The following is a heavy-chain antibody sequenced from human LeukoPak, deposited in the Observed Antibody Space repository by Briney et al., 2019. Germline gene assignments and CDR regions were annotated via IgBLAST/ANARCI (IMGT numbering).Heavy chain of an antibody. D-gene: IGHD3-3*01. V-gene: IGHV1-8*01. Sequence: ASVKDSCKGSGYTFTSYDINWVRQANGQGVEGMGWMNPKSGKKGNAQKFQGRVTMTRNTSISTAYMELSSLRSEDTAVYYCARSSIRVDTIFRVVGRYNWFDPCGQGTLVTVSS. CDR3: ARSSIRVDTIFRVVGRYNWFDP. J-gene: IGHJ5*02. CDR1: GYTFTSYD. CDR2: MNPKSGKK.